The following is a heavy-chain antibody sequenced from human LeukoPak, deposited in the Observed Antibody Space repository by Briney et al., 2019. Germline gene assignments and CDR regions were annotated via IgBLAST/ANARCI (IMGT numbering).Heavy chain of an antibody. CDR2: ISWDGGST. V-gene: IGHV3-43*01. D-gene: IGHD5-24*01. CDR1: GFTFDDYT. Sequence: PGGSLRLSCAASGFTFDDYTMNWVRQAPGKGLEWVSLISWDGGSTYYADSVKGRFTISRDNSKNSLYLQMNSLRTEDTALYYCAKDVEMATITPWGFDYWGQGTLVTVSS. J-gene: IGHJ4*02. CDR3: AKDVEMATITPWGFDY.